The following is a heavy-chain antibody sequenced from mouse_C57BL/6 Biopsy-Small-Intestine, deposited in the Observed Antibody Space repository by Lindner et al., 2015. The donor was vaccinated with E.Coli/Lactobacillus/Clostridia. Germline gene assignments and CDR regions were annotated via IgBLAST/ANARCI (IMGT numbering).Heavy chain of an antibody. J-gene: IGHJ4*01. V-gene: IGHV1-7*01. CDR2: ISGYSGKT. D-gene: IGHD2-2*01. CDR3: ARTGAPDIKLVVHFDN. Sequence: SVKVSCKTSGYTFSNFGISWVRQAPGQGPEWMGWISGYSGKTYSAPKFQTRLTMTTDSSTSTAYMELRSLRSDDTALYYCARTGAPDIKLVVHFDNWGQGTLVTVSS. CDR1: GYTFSNFG.